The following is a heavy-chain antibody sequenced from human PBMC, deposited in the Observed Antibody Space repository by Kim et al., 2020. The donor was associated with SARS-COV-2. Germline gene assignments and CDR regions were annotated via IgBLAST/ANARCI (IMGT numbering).Heavy chain of an antibody. CDR3: AKGGSGTFDP. CDR2: ISYDGSNK. CDR1: GFTFSSYG. Sequence: GGSLRLSCAASGFTFSSYGMHWVRQAPGKGLEWVAVISYDGSNKYYADSVKGRFTISRDNSKNTLYLQMNSLRAEDTAVYYCAKGGSGTFDPWGQGTLVTVSS. D-gene: IGHD3-10*01. V-gene: IGHV3-30*18. J-gene: IGHJ5*02.